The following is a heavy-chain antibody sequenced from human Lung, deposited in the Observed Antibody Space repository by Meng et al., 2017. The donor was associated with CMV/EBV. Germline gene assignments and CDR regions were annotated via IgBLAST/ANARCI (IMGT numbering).Heavy chain of an antibody. CDR2: ISWDGGST. CDR1: GFTFDDYA. J-gene: IGHJ6*02. CDR3: AKYYYGLDV. V-gene: IGHV3-43D*03. Sequence: GESLKISCAASGFTFDDYAMHWVRQAPGKGLEWVSLISWDGGSTYYADSVKGRFTISRDNSKSSLYLQMNGLRVEDTALYHCAKYYYGLDVWGQGTTVTVSS.